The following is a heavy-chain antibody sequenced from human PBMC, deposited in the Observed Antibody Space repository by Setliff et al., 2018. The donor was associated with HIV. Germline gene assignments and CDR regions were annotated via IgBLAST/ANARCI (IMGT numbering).Heavy chain of an antibody. J-gene: IGHJ4*02. CDR3: ARGRGRYYDSRSYLDY. Sequence: ASVKVSCKTSGGTFSIFSITWVRQAPGQGLEWMGWMNPNSGNRGYAQKFQGRVTISRNTSISTAYMELSGLRSEDTAVYYCARGRGRYYDSRSYLDYWGQGTLVTVSS. D-gene: IGHD3-22*01. CDR2: MNPNSGNR. V-gene: IGHV1-8*03. CDR1: GGTFSIFS.